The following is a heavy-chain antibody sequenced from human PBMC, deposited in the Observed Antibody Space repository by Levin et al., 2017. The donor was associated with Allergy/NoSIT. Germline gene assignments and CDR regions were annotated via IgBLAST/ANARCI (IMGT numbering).Heavy chain of an antibody. CDR2: ISGSGGST. J-gene: IGHJ4*02. Sequence: GESLKISCAGSGFPFSSYAMSWVRQAPGKGLEWVSAISGSGGSTYYSDSVKGRFTISRDNSKNTLSLQMNSLRAEDTAVYYCAKGMYVVWFGESRTRVYRGQGTLVTVSS. D-gene: IGHD3-10*01. CDR1: GFPFSSYA. V-gene: IGHV3-23*01. CDR3: AKGMYVVWFGESRTRVY.